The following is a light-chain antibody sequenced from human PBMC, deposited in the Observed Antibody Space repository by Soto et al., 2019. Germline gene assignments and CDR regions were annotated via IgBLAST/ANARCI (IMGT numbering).Light chain of an antibody. Sequence: PVLTQPPSVSGAPGQRVTISCTGSSSNIGAGYDVHWYQQLPGTAPKLLIYGNSNRPSGVPDRFSGSKSGTSASLAITGLQAEDEADYYCQSYDSSLSGSVVFGGGTKLTVL. CDR2: GNS. J-gene: IGLJ2*01. CDR1: SSNIGAGYD. CDR3: QSYDSSLSGSVV. V-gene: IGLV1-40*01.